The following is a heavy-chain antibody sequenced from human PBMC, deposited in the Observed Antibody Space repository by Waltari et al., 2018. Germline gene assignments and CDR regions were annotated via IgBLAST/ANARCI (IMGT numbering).Heavy chain of an antibody. CDR3: ARGRVVVVPAAPYYFYYMDV. Sequence: QVQLQQWGAGLLKPSETLSLTCAVYGESFSDFFWIWIRQSPGKGLDWIGEINHSGSTNYHPSLEGRITLSIDTSNNQFSLKLSSVTAADTAVYYCARGRVVVVPAAPYYFYYMDVWDKGTMVTISS. J-gene: IGHJ6*03. V-gene: IGHV4-34*01. CDR1: GESFSDFF. CDR2: INHSGST. D-gene: IGHD2-2*01.